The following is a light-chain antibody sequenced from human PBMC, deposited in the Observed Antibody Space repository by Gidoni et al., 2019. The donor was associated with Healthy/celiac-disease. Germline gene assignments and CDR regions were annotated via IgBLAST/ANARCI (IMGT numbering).Light chain of an antibody. J-gene: IGLJ2*01. CDR1: SSNIGAGYD. V-gene: IGLV1-40*01. CDR3: QSYDSSLSGVV. Sequence: QSVLTQPPSVSGAPGQRVTISGTGSSSNIGAGYDVPWYQQLPGTAPKLLIYGNSNRPSGVPDRVSGSKSGTSASLAITGLQAEDEADYYCQSYDSSLSGVVFGGGTKLTVL. CDR2: GNS.